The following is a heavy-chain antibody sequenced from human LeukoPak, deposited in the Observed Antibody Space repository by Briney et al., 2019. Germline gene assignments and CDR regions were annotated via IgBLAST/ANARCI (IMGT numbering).Heavy chain of an antibody. CDR2: ISGSGGST. CDR3: ARDSKSGSGRYSSYYMDV. V-gene: IGHV3-23*01. J-gene: IGHJ6*03. CDR1: GFTFSSYA. D-gene: IGHD1-26*01. Sequence: GGSLRLSCAASGFTFSSYAMSWVRQAPGKGLEWVSAISGSGGSTYYADSVKGRFAISRDNSKNTLYLQMNSLRAEDTAVYYYARDSKSGSGRYSSYYMDVWGKGTTATVSS.